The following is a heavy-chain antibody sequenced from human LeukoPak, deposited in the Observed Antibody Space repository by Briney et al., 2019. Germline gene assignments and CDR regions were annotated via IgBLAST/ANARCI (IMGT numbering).Heavy chain of an antibody. CDR3: ARRGTYWNALGC. CDR2: VSYTGST. Sequence: SETLSLTCTVSGGSVSDNGFFWGWIRQPPGKGLEWIGSVSYTGSTHYDPSLKSRVTMSIDTSKNQFSLNLTPVTAADTAVYYCARRGTYWNALGCRGQRALLPVSS. V-gene: IGHV4-39*01. J-gene: IGHJ4*02. CDR1: GGSVSDNGFF. D-gene: IGHD1-1*01.